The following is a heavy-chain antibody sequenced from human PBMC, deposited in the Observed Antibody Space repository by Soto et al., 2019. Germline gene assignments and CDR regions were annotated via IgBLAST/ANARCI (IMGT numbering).Heavy chain of an antibody. Sequence: GASVKVSCKTSGYTFSNDGIAWVRQAPGQPLEWLGWISLYSDGTNYAQKFQGRVSTTPDTSTTTAYMELRSLRSADTAVYYCARVVPGAEAWFGPWGQGTLVTLSS. V-gene: IGHV1-18*01. CDR3: ARVVPGAEAWFGP. CDR1: GYTFSNDG. CDR2: ISLYSDGT. J-gene: IGHJ5*02. D-gene: IGHD2-2*01.